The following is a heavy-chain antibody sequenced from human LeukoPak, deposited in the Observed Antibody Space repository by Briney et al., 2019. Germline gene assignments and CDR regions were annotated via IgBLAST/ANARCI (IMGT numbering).Heavy chain of an antibody. Sequence: PGGSLRLSCAASGFTFDDYAMHWVRQAPGKGLEWVSGISWNSGSIGYADSVKGRFAISRDNAKNSLYLQMNSLRAEDTALYYCAKVLDGLAVVGAFDIWGQGTMVTVSS. D-gene: IGHD2-15*01. J-gene: IGHJ3*02. CDR2: ISWNSGSI. CDR1: GFTFDDYA. V-gene: IGHV3-9*01. CDR3: AKVLDGLAVVGAFDI.